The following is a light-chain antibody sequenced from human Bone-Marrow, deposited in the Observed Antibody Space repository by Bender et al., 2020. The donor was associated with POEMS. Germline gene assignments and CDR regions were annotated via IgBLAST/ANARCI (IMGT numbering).Light chain of an antibody. V-gene: IGLV1-40*01. CDR3: QAWDLSNVV. J-gene: IGLJ2*01. CDR1: SSNIGAGYD. Sequence: QSVLTQPPSVSGAPGQRVTISCTGSSSNIGAGYDAHWYQQLPKTAPKLLIYDSTNRPSGIPERFSGSNSGNTATLTISETQTMDEAAYYCQAWDLSNVVFGGGTKLTVL. CDR2: DST.